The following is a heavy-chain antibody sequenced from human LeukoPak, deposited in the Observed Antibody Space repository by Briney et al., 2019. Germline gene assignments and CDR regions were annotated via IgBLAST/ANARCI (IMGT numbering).Heavy chain of an antibody. D-gene: IGHD5-18*01. CDR1: GGTFSSYA. V-gene: IGHV1-69*13. CDR3: ARGDTAMVPLDY. J-gene: IGHJ4*02. CDR2: IIPIFGTA. Sequence: ASVKVSCKASGGTFSSYAISWVRQAPGQGPEWMGGIIPIFGTANYAQKFQGRVTITADESTSTAYMELSSLRSEDTAVYYCARGDTAMVPLDYWGQGTLVTVSS.